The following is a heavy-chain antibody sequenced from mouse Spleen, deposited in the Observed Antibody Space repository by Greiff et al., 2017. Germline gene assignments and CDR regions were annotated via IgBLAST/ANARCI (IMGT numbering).Heavy chain of an antibody. V-gene: IGHV14-4*01. CDR1: GFNIKDDY. Sequence: VQLQQSGAELVRPGASVKLSCTASGFNIKDDYMHWVKQRPEQGLEWIGWIDPENGDTEYASKFQGKATITADTSSNTAYLQLSSLTSEDTAVYNCTTSYDGFAYWGQGTLVTVSA. J-gene: IGHJ3*01. CDR3: TTSYDGFAY. D-gene: IGHD2-12*01. CDR2: IDPENGDT.